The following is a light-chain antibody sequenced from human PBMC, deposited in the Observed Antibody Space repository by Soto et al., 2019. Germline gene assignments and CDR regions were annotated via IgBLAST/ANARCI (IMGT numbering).Light chain of an antibody. CDR2: GAS. V-gene: IGKV3-20*01. J-gene: IGKJ2*01. Sequence: EVVLTQSPGTLSLSPGERATLSCRASQTVTSNYLAWYQQKPGQAPRLLIYGASSRVTDIPHRFSGSGSGTDFTLTISRLEPEDFALYYCQQYLSLPVTFGQGTKLEIK. CDR1: QTVTSNY. CDR3: QQYLSLPVT.